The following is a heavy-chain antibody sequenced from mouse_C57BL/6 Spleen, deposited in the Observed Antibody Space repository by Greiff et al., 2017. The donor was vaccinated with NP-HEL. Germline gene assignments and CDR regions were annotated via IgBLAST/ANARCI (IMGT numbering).Heavy chain of an antibody. CDR2: INPNNGGT. J-gene: IGHJ3*01. CDR3: ARYSNSPFAY. CDR1: GYTFTDYY. V-gene: IGHV1-26*01. Sequence: EVQLQQSGPELVKPGASVKISCKASGYTFTDYYMNWVKQSHGKSLEWIGDINPNNGGTSYNQKFKGKATLTVDKSSSTAYMELRSLTSEDSAVYYCARYSNSPFAYWGQGTLVTVSA. D-gene: IGHD2-5*01.